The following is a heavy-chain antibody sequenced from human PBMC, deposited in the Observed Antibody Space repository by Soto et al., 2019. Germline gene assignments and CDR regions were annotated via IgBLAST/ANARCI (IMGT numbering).Heavy chain of an antibody. J-gene: IGHJ5*02. V-gene: IGHV4-31*03. D-gene: IGHD2-15*01. CDR1: GGSISSGVYY. CDR3: ARATGYCSGGSCSNWSDH. Sequence: SEPRSLTCTVSGGSISSGVYYWSWILHHPGKGLEWIGYIYYSVSTYYNPSLKSRVTISVDTSKNQFSLKLSSVTAADTAVYYCARATGYCSGGSCSNWSDHWGQGNLVTISS. CDR2: IYYSVST.